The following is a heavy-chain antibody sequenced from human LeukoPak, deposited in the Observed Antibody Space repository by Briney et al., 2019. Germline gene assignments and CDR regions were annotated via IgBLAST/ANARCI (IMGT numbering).Heavy chain of an antibody. CDR1: GGSISSSSYY. CDR2: IYYSGST. CDR3: AIFHIPLWLHSDP. J-gene: IGHJ5*02. V-gene: IGHV4-39*01. Sequence: SETLSLTCTVSGGSISSSSYYWGWIRPPTGKGLEWIGSIYYSGSTYYNPSLKSRVPISVDTSKTQCSLKPSSVTAADTAVYYCAIFHIPLWLHSDPGGQGTPVTV. D-gene: IGHD5-18*01.